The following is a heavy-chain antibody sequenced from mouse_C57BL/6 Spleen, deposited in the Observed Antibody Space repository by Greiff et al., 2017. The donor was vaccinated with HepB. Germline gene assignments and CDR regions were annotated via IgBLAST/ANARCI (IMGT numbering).Heavy chain of an antibody. CDR1: GYTFTSYG. D-gene: IGHD4-1*01. CDR3: ARWVNWDATN. J-gene: IGHJ2*01. Sequence: QVQLQQSGAELARPGASVKLSCKASGYTFTSYGISWVKQRTGQGLEWIGEIYPRSGNTYYNEKFKGKATLTADKSSSTAYMELRSLTSEDSAVYFCARWVNWDATNWGQGTTLTVSS. V-gene: IGHV1-81*01. CDR2: IYPRSGNT.